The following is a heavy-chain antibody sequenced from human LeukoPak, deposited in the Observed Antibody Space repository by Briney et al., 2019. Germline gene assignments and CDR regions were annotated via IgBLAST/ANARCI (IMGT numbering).Heavy chain of an antibody. Sequence: SETLSLTCTVSGGSISSYYWSWIRQPPGKGLEWIGYIYYSGSTNYNPSLKRRVTISVDTSKNQFSLKLSSVTAADTAVYYCARKQYSSGWYWWFDPWGQGTLVTVSS. CDR3: ARKQYSSGWYWWFDP. D-gene: IGHD6-19*01. V-gene: IGHV4-59*01. J-gene: IGHJ5*02. CDR1: GGSISSYY. CDR2: IYYSGST.